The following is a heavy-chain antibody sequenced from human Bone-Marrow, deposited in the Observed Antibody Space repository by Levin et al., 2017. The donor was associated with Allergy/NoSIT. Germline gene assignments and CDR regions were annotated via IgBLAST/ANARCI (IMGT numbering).Heavy chain of an antibody. Sequence: PGGSLRLSCAAYGFTFKSFSMHWVRQAPGKGLEWVAVISHDGGKKYHADSVKGRFTISRDNSKNTLHLQMNSLRVEDTAVYHCAKGADRDLRLGAGNWGQGTLVTVSS. V-gene: IGHV3-30*18. CDR1: GFTFKSFS. CDR2: ISHDGGKK. CDR3: AKGADRDLRLGAGN. D-gene: IGHD3-16*01. J-gene: IGHJ4*02.